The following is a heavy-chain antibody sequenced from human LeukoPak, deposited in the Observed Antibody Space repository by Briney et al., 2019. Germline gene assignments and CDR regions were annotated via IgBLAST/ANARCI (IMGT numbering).Heavy chain of an antibody. CDR2: IRYSGGT. J-gene: IGHJ4*02. CDR1: GGSISSSSYY. Sequence: SETLSLTCTVSGGSISSSSYYWGWIRQPPGKGLEWIGSIRYSGGTYYNPSLKSRVTLSVDTSNNQFSLKLSSVTAADTAVYYCARGYYYGSGSYYAPFGYWGQGTLVTVSS. CDR3: ARGYYYGSGSYYAPFGY. D-gene: IGHD3-10*01. V-gene: IGHV4-39*01.